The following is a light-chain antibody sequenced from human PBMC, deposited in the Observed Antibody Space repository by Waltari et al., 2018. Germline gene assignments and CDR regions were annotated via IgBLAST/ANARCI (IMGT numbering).Light chain of an antibody. Sequence: DIEMTQSPSSLSASVGDRLIITCRASQSIGPYINWYQQKPGTAPKLLIYDASILQTGVPSKFSGSGSGTVFTLTISSLQPEDFATYYCQQNSNVPPTFGLGTKVEIK. CDR1: QSIGPY. CDR3: QQNSNVPPT. CDR2: DAS. V-gene: IGKV1-39*01. J-gene: IGKJ1*01.